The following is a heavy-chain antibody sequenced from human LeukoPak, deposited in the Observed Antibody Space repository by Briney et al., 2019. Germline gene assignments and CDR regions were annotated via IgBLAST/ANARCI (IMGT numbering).Heavy chain of an antibody. CDR1: GYTFTVYL. Sequence: ASVKVSCKTSGYTFTVYLMHWVRQAPGQGLEWMGWINPNTGGTNYAQKFQGRVTMTRDTSISTAYMELSSLRSDDTAVYFCAPTSVSYFDYWGQGTLVTVSS. CDR3: APTSVSYFDY. CDR2: INPNTGGT. V-gene: IGHV1-2*02. J-gene: IGHJ4*02. D-gene: IGHD2-2*01.